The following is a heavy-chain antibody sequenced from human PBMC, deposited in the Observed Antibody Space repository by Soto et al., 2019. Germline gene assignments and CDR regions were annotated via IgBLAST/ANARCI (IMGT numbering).Heavy chain of an antibody. CDR3: AGGVAGSGFDL. J-gene: IGHJ4*02. V-gene: IGHV6-1*01. CDR1: GDSVSSNTAA. CDR2: TYYRSNWRH. Sequence: SQPLSLTCAISGDSVSSNTAAWSWIRSSPSRGLEWLGRTYYRSNWRHDYAVSVKSRITVNPDTSKNHFSLQLNSVTPDGTSVYYCAGGVAGSGFDLWGQGTLVTVSS. D-gene: IGHD6-19*01.